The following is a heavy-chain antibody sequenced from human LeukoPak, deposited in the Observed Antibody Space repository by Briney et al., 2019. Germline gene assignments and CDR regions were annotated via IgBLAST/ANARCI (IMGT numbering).Heavy chain of an antibody. J-gene: IGHJ4*02. D-gene: IGHD5-18*01. V-gene: IGHV3-9*01. CDR1: GFTFDDHA. CDR3: ARDYSYGFLN. CDR2: LSWNSLNV. Sequence: PGGSLRLSCAASGFTFDDHAMHWVRQAPGKGLEWVSGLSWNSLNVGYADSVKGRFTISRDNARNSLYLQMNSLRAEDTAVYYCARDYSYGFLNWGQGTLVTVSS.